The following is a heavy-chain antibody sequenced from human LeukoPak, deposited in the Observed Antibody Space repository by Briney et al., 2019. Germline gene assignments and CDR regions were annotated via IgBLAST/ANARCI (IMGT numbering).Heavy chain of an antibody. Sequence: SGGSLRLSCAASGFTFSSYWMSWVRQAPGKGLEWVANIKQDGSEKYYVDSVKGRFTISRDNAKNSLYLQMNSLRAEDTAVYYCAKEGWLQDYYYYYYMDVWGKGTTVTISS. CDR2: IKQDGSEK. D-gene: IGHD5-24*01. V-gene: IGHV3-7*04. CDR3: AKEGWLQDYYYYYYMDV. J-gene: IGHJ6*03. CDR1: GFTFSSYW.